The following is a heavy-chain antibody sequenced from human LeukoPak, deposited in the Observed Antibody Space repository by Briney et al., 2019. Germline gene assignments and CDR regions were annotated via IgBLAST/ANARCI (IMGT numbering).Heavy chain of an antibody. CDR3: ARGRRVYYDSSGYYYYFDY. V-gene: IGHV4-4*02. J-gene: IGHJ4*02. D-gene: IGHD3-22*01. CDR1: GGSISSSNW. CDR2: IYHSGST. Sequence: SETLSLTCAVSGGSISSSNWWSWVRQPPGKGLEWIGEIYHSGSTNYNPSLKSRVTISVDTSKNQFSLKLSSVTAADTAVYYCARGRRVYYDSSGYYYYFDYWGQGTLVTVSS.